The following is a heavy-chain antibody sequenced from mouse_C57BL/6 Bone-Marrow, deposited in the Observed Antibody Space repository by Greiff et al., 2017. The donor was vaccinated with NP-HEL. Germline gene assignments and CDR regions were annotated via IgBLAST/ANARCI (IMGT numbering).Heavy chain of an antibody. CDR3: ASTTVVAKDYFDY. Sequence: VQLVASGPELVKPGASVKISCKASGYAFSSSWMNWVKQRPGKGLEWIGRIYPGDGDTNYNGKFKGKATLTADKSSSTAYMQLSSLTSEDSAVYFCASTTVVAKDYFDYWGQGTTLTVSS. CDR2: IYPGDGDT. D-gene: IGHD1-1*01. CDR1: GYAFSSSW. V-gene: IGHV1-82*01. J-gene: IGHJ2*01.